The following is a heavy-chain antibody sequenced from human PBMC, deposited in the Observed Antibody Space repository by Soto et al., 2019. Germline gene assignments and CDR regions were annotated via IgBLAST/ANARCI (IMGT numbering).Heavy chain of an antibody. J-gene: IGHJ4*02. CDR2: ISYDGSNK. CDR3: ARGSYDGDFDY. CDR1: GFTFSSYA. Sequence: GGSLRLSCAASGFTFSSYAMHWVRQAPGKGLEWVAVISYDGSNKYYADSVKGRFTISRDNSKNTLYLQMNSLRAEDTAVYYCARGSYDGDFDYWGQGTLLTVSS. D-gene: IGHD5-12*01. V-gene: IGHV3-30-3*01.